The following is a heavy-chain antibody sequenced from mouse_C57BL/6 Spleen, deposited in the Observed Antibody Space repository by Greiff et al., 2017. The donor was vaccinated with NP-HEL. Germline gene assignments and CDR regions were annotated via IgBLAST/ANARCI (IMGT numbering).Heavy chain of an antibody. J-gene: IGHJ1*03. CDR1: GFSLSTSGMG. V-gene: IGHV8-12*01. CDR2: IYWDDDK. Sequence: QVTLKECGPGILQSSQTLSLTCSFSGFSLSTSGMGVSWIRQPSGKGLEWLAHIYWDDDKRYNPSLKSRLTISKDTSRNQVFLKINSVDTAETATDYCAGSSFRYWDFEVWGTGTTVNVAA. CDR3: AGSSFRYWDFEV. D-gene: IGHD1-1*01.